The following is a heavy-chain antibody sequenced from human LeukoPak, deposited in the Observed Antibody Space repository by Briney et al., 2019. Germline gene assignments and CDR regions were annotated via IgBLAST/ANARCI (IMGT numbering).Heavy chain of an antibody. CDR2: INPSGGST. CDR1: GYTFTSYY. Sequence: ASVKVSCKAPGYTFTSYYMHWVRQAPGQGLEWMGIINPSGGSTSYAQKFQGRVTMTRDMSTSTVYMELSSLRSEDTAVYYCARGHCSSTSCYMFVSESYYFDYWGQGTLVTVSS. V-gene: IGHV1-46*01. D-gene: IGHD2-2*02. J-gene: IGHJ4*02. CDR3: ARGHCSSTSCYMFVSESYYFDY.